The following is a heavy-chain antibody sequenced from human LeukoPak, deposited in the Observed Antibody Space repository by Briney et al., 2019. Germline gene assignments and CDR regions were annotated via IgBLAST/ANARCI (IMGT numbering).Heavy chain of an antibody. V-gene: IGHV3-30*18. CDR3: AKIRESIWQACFDY. D-gene: IGHD6-6*01. CDR1: GFTFSSYA. Sequence: GGSLRLSCVASGFTFSSYAIHWVRQAPGKGLEWVAVISSSGTNQYYVDSVKGRFTISRDNSKNTLFLQMNSVRTEDTAVYYCAKIRESIWQACFDYWGQGTLVTISS. J-gene: IGHJ4*02. CDR2: ISSSGTNQ.